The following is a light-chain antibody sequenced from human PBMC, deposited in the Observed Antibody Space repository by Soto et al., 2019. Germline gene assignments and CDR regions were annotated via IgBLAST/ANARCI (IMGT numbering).Light chain of an antibody. CDR1: QSVLFTSNNKNY. V-gene: IGKV4-1*01. J-gene: IGKJ4*01. CDR2: WAS. Sequence: DIVMSQSPDSLAVSLDARATINCESIQSVLFTSNNKNYLGWYPXKPGQPPKLLISWASARESGVPERLPGSGSGTILTRSINRLQAEDVAVYYCQQYYTLPLTFGGGTKVDIK. CDR3: QQYYTLPLT.